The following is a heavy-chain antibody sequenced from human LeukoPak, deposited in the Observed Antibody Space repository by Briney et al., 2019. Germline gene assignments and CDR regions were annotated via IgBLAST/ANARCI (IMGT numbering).Heavy chain of an antibody. CDR2: ISYDGSNK. Sequence: GGSLRLSCAASGFTFSSYGMHWVRQAPGKGLEWVAVISYDGSNKYYADSVKGRFTISRDNSKDTLYLQMNSLRAEDTAVYYCAKEGYGDYKKDYYYYGMDLWGQGTTVTVSS. CDR1: GFTFSSYG. CDR3: AKEGYGDYKKDYYYYGMDL. J-gene: IGHJ6*02. D-gene: IGHD4-17*01. V-gene: IGHV3-30*18.